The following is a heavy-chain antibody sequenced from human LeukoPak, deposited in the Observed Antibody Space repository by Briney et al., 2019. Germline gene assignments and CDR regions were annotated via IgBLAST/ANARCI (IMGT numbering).Heavy chain of an antibody. J-gene: IGHJ5*02. V-gene: IGHV5-51*01. CDR1: GYSFTSYW. CDR3: ARRGGSGTYYKFTPDAFDL. D-gene: IGHD3-10*01. CDR2: IYPGDSDT. Sequence: GESLKISCKGSGYSFTSYWIGWVRQMPGKGLEWMGIIYPGDSDTRYSPSFQGQVTISADKPISTAYLQWSSLKASDTAMYYCARRGGSGTYYKFTPDAFDLWGQGTLVTVSS.